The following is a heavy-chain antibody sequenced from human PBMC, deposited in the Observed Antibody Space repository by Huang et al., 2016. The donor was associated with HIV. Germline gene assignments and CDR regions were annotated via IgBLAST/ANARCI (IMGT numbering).Heavy chain of an antibody. J-gene: IGHJ5*02. CDR1: GDSVSSHY. CDR3: VRDQGRLAVGGIDNWFDP. CDR2: VYDSGTT. D-gene: IGHD6-19*01. V-gene: IGHV4-59*02. Sequence: QVRLQESGPGLVKPSETLSLSCTVSGDSVSSHYWGWIRHPPGNGLEWIGTVYDSGTTNYNPRLKGRITISVDTSKNGFSLNITSVSAADTAMYFCVRDQGRLAVGGIDNWFDPWGQGALVTVSS.